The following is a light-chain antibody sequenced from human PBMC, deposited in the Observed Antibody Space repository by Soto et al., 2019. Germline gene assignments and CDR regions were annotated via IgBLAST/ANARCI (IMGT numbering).Light chain of an antibody. CDR1: QSVSSSY. CDR2: GAS. J-gene: IGKJ1*01. V-gene: IGKV3-20*01. CDR3: QQYGSSPGT. Sequence: IVLTQSPGTLSLYPGERATISCLASQSVSSSYLAWYQQKPGQAPRLLIYGASSRATGIPDRFSGSGSGTDFTLTISRLEPEDFAVYYCQQYGSSPGTFGQGTKVDIK.